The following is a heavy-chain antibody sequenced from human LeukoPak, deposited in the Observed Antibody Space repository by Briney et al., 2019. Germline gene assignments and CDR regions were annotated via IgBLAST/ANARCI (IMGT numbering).Heavy chain of an antibody. V-gene: IGHV3-66*02. J-gene: IGHJ4*02. CDR2: IYSGGST. Sequence: GGSLRLSCAASGFTVSSNYMSWVRQAPGKGLEWVSVIYSGGSTYYADSVKGRFTISRDNSKNTLYLQMNSLGAEDTAVYYCAGYYDSSGYYYFDYWGQGTLVTVSS. CDR3: AGYYDSSGYYYFDY. D-gene: IGHD3-22*01. CDR1: GFTVSSNY.